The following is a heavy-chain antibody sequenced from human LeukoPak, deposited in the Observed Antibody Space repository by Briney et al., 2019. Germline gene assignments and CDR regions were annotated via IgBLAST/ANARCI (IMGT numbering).Heavy chain of an antibody. CDR2: ISGSGGST. V-gene: IGHV3-23*01. Sequence: GALRLSCAASGFIFRSYARSWVRQAPGKGLEWVSAISGSGGSTYYADSVKGRFTISRDNSKNTLYLQMNSLRAEDTAVYYCAKVQDLYNWFDPWGQGTLVTVSS. CDR1: GFIFRSYA. CDR3: AKVQDLYNWFDP. J-gene: IGHJ5*02.